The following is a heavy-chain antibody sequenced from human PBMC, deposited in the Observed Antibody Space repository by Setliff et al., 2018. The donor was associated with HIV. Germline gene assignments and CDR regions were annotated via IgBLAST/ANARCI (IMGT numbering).Heavy chain of an antibody. V-gene: IGHV4-39*01. CDR1: GGSISSYY. Sequence: SETLSLTCTVSGGSISSYYWGWIRQPPGKGLELIGSIYYSGSTYYNPSLKSRVTISVDTSKNQFSLKLSSVTAADTAVYYCARLRREEQWLVRGWFDPWGQGTLVTVSS. CDR2: IYYSGST. CDR3: ARLRREEQWLVRGWFDP. J-gene: IGHJ5*02. D-gene: IGHD6-19*01.